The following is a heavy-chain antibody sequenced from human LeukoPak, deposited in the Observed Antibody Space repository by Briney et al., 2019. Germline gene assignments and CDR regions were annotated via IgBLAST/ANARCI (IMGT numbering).Heavy chain of an antibody. CDR1: GGSISSSSYY. V-gene: IGHV4-39*01. CDR3: ATHHYDFWSGYFAFFDY. Sequence: PSETLPLTCTVSGGSISSSSYYWGWIRQPPGKGLEWIGSIYYSGSTYYNPSLKSRVTISVDTSKNQFSLKLSSVTAADTAVYYCATHHYDFWSGYFAFFDYWGQGTLVTVSS. D-gene: IGHD3-3*01. CDR2: IYYSGST. J-gene: IGHJ4*02.